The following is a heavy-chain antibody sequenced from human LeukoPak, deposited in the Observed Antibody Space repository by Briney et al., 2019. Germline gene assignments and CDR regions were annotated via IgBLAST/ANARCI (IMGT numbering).Heavy chain of an antibody. Sequence: ASVKVSCKASGYTFSSHNMHWVRQAPEQGLEWMGILNPSGGSTSCAQKFQGRVTMTRDTSTSTAYMELSSLRSEDTAVYYCASLVIRHSSSWQNYFDYWGQGTLVTVSS. J-gene: IGHJ4*02. CDR3: ASLVIRHSSSWQNYFDY. D-gene: IGHD6-13*01. V-gene: IGHV1-46*01. CDR1: GYTFSSHN. CDR2: LNPSGGST.